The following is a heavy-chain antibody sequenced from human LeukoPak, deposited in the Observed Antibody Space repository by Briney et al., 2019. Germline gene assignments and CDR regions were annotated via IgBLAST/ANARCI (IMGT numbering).Heavy chain of an antibody. V-gene: IGHV3-21*01. CDR1: GFTFSDYT. J-gene: IGHJ4*02. D-gene: IGHD1-1*01. Sequence: GGSLKLCCAASGFTFSDYTMSWVRQAPGKGLEWVSSITPRGDYIYYADSLKGRFTISRDNAKNSLYLQMSSLRAEDTAVYYCVRHRTASDYWGQGALVTVSS. CDR3: VRHRTASDY. CDR2: ITPRGDYI.